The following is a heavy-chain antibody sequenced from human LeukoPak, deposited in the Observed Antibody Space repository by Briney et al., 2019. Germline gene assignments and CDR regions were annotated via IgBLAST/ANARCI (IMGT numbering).Heavy chain of an antibody. CDR1: GDSISTGGYY. Sequence: TLSLTCSVSGDSISTGGYYWTWIRQPPGKGLEWIGYIYYGGSTYLSPSLKSRLTISVDTSRGQLSLKLSSVSAADPAVYFCARIKKAEGFLIDSWGQGSLAIVSS. CDR2: IYYGGST. CDR3: ARIKKAEGFLIDS. J-gene: IGHJ4*02. V-gene: IGHV4-31*03.